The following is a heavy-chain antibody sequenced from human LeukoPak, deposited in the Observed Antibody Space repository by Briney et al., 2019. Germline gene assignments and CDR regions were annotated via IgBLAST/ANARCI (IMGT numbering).Heavy chain of an antibody. Sequence: GGSLRLSCAASGFTVSSNYMSWVRQAPGKGLEWVSVIYSGGSTYYADSVKGRFTISRDNSKNTLYLQMNSLRAEDTAVYYCARVSGSYELYMDVWGKGTTVTISS. J-gene: IGHJ6*03. D-gene: IGHD3-10*01. CDR1: GFTVSSNY. CDR3: ARVSGSYELYMDV. CDR2: IYSGGST. V-gene: IGHV3-53*01.